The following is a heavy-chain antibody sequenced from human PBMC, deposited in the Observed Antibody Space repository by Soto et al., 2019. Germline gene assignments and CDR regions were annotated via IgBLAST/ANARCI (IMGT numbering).Heavy chain of an antibody. D-gene: IGHD5-12*01. Sequence: PGQSLKISCKGSGYSFTSYWIAWVLQMPGKGLERMGIIDPSDSDTTYSPCFRGQVTISVDKSTSTAYLQWSSLKASDTAIYYCARGSGYHNYWGQGTLVTVSS. CDR3: ARGSGYHNY. V-gene: IGHV5-51*01. CDR1: GYSFTSYW. CDR2: IDPSDSDT. J-gene: IGHJ4*02.